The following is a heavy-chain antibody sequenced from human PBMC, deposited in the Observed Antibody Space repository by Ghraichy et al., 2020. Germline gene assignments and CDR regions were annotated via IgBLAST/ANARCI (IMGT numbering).Heavy chain of an antibody. CDR3: VRERQGDYGYYGEY. J-gene: IGHJ4*02. Sequence: GGSLRLSCAASGFTFSNYWMTWVRQAPGKGLEWVANIKQDGSAKFYVDSVKGRFTISRDNAKNSLYLQMNSLRDEDTALYYCVRERQGDYGYYGEYWGQGTLVTVSS. CDR1: GFTFSNYW. CDR2: IKQDGSAK. D-gene: IGHD4-17*01. V-gene: IGHV3-7*01.